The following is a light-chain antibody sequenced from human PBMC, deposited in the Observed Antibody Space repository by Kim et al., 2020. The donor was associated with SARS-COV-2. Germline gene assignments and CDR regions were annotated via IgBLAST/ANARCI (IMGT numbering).Light chain of an antibody. CDR1: NIGSKS. V-gene: IGLV3-21*04. CDR2: YDS. Sequence: APGKTARITCGGNNIGSKSVHGYQRKPGQAPVLVIYYDSDRPSGIPERFSGSNSGNTATLTISRVEAGDEADYYCQVWDSSSDHWLFGGGTQLSVL. CDR3: QVWDSSSDHWL. J-gene: IGLJ3*02.